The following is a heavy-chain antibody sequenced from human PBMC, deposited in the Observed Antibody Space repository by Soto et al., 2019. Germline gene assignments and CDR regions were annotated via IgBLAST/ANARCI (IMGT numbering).Heavy chain of an antibody. D-gene: IGHD3-16*02. Sequence: QLQLQESGPGLVKPSETLSLTCTVSGGSISGSSYYWGWIRQPPGKGLEWIGSIYYSGSTYYNPSLKSRVTISVDTSKNQFSLKLSSVTAADTAVYYCARGGLYVWGSYRPFDYWGQGTLVTVSS. J-gene: IGHJ4*02. CDR1: GGSISGSSYY. CDR3: ARGGLYVWGSYRPFDY. V-gene: IGHV4-39*01. CDR2: IYYSGST.